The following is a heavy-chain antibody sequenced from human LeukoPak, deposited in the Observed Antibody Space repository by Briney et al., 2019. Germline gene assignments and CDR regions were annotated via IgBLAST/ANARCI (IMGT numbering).Heavy chain of an antibody. CDR2: ITSSSHYI. CDR3: ARAENSGSGGLDP. D-gene: IGHD2-15*01. Sequence: GGSLRLSCAASGFTFNIYSMNWVRQAPGKGLEWVSRITSSSHYIYYADSVKGRFTISRDNAKNSLYLDMSSLRADDTAVYYCARAENSGSGGLDPWGQGALVTVSS. V-gene: IGHV3-21*01. CDR1: GFTFNIYS. J-gene: IGHJ5*02.